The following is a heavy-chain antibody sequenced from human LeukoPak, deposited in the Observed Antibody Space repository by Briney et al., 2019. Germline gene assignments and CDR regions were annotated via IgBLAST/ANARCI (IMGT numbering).Heavy chain of an antibody. CDR2: INPRGGAT. CDR1: GYTFTNYY. CDR3: ARVGVTAATADY. V-gene: IGHV1-46*01. D-gene: IGHD6-25*01. J-gene: IGHJ4*02. Sequence: ASAKVSCKASGYTFTNYYMHWMRQAPGQGPEWMGIINPRGGATDYAQKFQDRVTMTSDTSTSTVYLQLNGLRSEDTAVYFCARVGVTAATADYWGQGTLVTVSS.